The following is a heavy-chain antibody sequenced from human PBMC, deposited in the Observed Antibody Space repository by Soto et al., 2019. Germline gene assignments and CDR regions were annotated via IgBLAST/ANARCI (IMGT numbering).Heavy chain of an antibody. CDR1: EFTVSSNH. D-gene: IGHD3-16*01. CDR3: ASQSTYTFDY. V-gene: IGHV3-53*01. J-gene: IGHJ4*02. Sequence: GGSLRLSCAASEFTVSSNHMSWVRQAPGKWLEWVSVIYSGGSTYYADSVKGRFTISRDHSENTLYLQMNSLRAEDTAFYHCASQSTYTFDYWGQGXLVTVSS. CDR2: IYSGGST.